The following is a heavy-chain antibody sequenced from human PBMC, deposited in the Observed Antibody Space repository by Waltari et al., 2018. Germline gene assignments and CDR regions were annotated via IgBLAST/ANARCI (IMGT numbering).Heavy chain of an antibody. CDR1: GFTFSGYW. CDR2: INNDATDT. Sequence: EVHLVESGGEVVQPGGSLRLSCAASGFTFSGYWMHWVRQAPGKGLVWVSHINNDATDTSYADSVRGRFTISRDNAKSTLYLQMDSLRAEDAAVYYCARGAGGLDSWGQGTLVTVSS. V-gene: IGHV3-74*01. J-gene: IGHJ4*02. CDR3: ARGAGGLDS.